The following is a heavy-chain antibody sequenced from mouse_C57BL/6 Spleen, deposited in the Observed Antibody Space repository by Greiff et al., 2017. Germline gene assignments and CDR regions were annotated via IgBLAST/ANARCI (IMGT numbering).Heavy chain of an antibody. CDR1: GYTFTSYW. Sequence: QVQLQQPGAELVMPGASVKLSCKASGYTFTSYWMHWVKQRPGQGLEWIGEIAPSDSYTNYNQKFKGKSTLTVDKSSSTAYMQLSSLTSEDSAVYYCAILSSYGAMDYWGQGTSVTVSS. D-gene: IGHD1-1*01. CDR2: IAPSDSYT. J-gene: IGHJ4*01. CDR3: AILSSYGAMDY. V-gene: IGHV1-69*01.